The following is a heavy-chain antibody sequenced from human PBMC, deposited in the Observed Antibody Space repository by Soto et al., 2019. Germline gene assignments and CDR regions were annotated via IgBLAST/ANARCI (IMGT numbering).Heavy chain of an antibody. CDR3: AKDLYGDYDRIY. V-gene: IGHV3-23*01. D-gene: IGHD4-17*01. CDR1: GFTFSSYA. J-gene: IGHJ4*02. CDR2: ISGSGGST. Sequence: GSLRLSCAASGFTFSSYAMSWVRQAPGKGLEWVSAISGSGGSTYYADSVKGRFTISRDNSKNTLYLQMNSLRAEDTAVYYCAKDLYGDYDRIYWGQGTLVTVSS.